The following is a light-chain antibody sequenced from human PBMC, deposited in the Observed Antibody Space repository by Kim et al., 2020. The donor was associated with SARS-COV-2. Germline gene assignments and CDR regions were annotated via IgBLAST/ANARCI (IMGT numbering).Light chain of an antibody. Sequence: QSVLTQPASVSGSPGQSIAISCTGTSSDVGGYNYVSWYQQHPGKAPKLILYEISNRPSGVSNRFSGSKSDNTASLTISGLQPEDEADYYCSSYTSSITWVFGGGTQLTVL. CDR1: SSDVGGYNY. J-gene: IGLJ3*02. V-gene: IGLV2-14*01. CDR2: EIS. CDR3: SSYTSSITWV.